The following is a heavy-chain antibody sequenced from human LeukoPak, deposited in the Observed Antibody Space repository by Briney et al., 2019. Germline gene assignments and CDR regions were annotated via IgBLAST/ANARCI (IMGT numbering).Heavy chain of an antibody. D-gene: IGHD3-22*01. V-gene: IGHV4-4*07. Sequence: PSETLSLTCTVSGGSISSYYWSWIRQPAGKGLEWIGRIYTSGTTNYDPSLKSRVTMSVDTSKNQFSLKLSSVTAADTAVYYCARAPVGGDSSGYYYIPSYYFDYWGQGTLVTVSS. CDR1: GGSISSYY. CDR2: IYTSGTT. CDR3: ARAPVGGDSSGYYYIPSYYFDY. J-gene: IGHJ4*02.